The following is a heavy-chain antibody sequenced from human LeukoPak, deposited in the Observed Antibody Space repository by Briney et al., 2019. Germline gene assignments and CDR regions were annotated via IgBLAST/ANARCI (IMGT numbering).Heavy chain of an antibody. CDR2: INPNSGGT. CDR1: GYTFTGYY. V-gene: IGHV1-2*02. D-gene: IGHD3-22*01. CDR3: ARGYYYDSSGYYYGY. Sequence: ASVKVSCKASGYTFTGYYMHWVRQAPGQGLEWMGWINPNSGGTNYAQKFQGRVTMTRDTSISTAYMELSRLRSDDTDVYYCARGYYYDSSGYYYGYWGQGTLVTVSS. J-gene: IGHJ4*02.